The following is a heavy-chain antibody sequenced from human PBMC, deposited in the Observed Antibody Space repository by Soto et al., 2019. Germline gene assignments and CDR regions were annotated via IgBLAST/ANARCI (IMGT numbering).Heavy chain of an antibody. V-gene: IGHV3-64D*08. CDR1: GFTFSSYA. D-gene: IGHD5-12*01. CDR2: ISSGGGST. CDR3: VKPFSGYCVFDH. J-gene: IGHJ4*02. Sequence: EVQLVESGGGLVQPGGSLRLSCSASGFTFSSYAMHWVRQAPGKGLEYVSAISSGGGSTYDADPVKGIFTISRDNSKNTVYLQMRSLSAEDTAVYFCVKPFSGYCVFDHWGQGTLVTDSA.